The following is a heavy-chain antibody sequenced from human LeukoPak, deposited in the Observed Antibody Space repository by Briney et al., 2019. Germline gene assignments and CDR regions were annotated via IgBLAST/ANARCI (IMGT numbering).Heavy chain of an antibody. CDR1: GFTFDDYA. V-gene: IGHV3-9*01. CDR3: AKDTDYYDSSGITFDY. J-gene: IGHJ4*02. D-gene: IGHD3-22*01. CDR2: ISWNSGSI. Sequence: PGRSLRLSCAASGFTFDDYAMHWVRQAPGKGLEWVSGISWNSGSIGYADSMKGRFTISRDNAKNSLYLQMNSLRAEDTALYYCAKDTDYYDSSGITFDYWGQGTLVTVSS.